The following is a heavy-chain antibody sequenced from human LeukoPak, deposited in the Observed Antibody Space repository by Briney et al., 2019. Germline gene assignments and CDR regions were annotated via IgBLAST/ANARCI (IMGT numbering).Heavy chain of an antibody. CDR2: IIPIFGTA. V-gene: IGHV1-69*13. CDR1: GGTFSSYA. J-gene: IGHJ5*02. D-gene: IGHD3-10*01. Sequence: GASVKVSCKASGGTFSSYAISWVRQAPGQGLEWMGGIIPIFGTANYAQKFQGRVTITADESTSTAYTELSSLRSEDTAVYYCAREDYYGSGSYWPWGQGTLVTVSS. CDR3: AREDYYGSGSYWP.